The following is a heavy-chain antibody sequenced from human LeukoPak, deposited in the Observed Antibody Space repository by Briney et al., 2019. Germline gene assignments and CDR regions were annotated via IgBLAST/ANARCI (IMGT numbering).Heavy chain of an antibody. CDR1: GYTFTSYA. J-gene: IGHJ4*02. Sequence: SVKVSCKASGYTFTSYAMNWVRQAPGQGLEWMGGIIPIFGTANYAQKFQGRVTITADESTSTAYMELSSLRSEDTAVYYCARGVPGIAAAGLDYWGQGTLVTVSS. CDR3: ARGVPGIAAAGLDY. V-gene: IGHV1-69*13. CDR2: IIPIFGTA. D-gene: IGHD6-13*01.